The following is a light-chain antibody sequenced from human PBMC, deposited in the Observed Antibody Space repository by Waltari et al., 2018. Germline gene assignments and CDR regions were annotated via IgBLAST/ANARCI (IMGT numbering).Light chain of an antibody. V-gene: IGKV3-15*01. CDR1: QSVSSN. J-gene: IGKJ1*01. CDR2: GAS. CDR3: QQYSNWPPWT. Sequence: EIVMTQSPATLSVSPGERATLSCRASQSVSSNLAWYQQKPGQAPRLLIYGASTRATGIPARFSGSGSGTEFTLTISSLQSEDFAVYYCQQYSNWPPWTFGQGTKVESK.